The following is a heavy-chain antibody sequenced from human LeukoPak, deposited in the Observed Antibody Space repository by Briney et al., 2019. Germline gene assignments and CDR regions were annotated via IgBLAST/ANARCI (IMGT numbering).Heavy chain of an antibody. Sequence: GGSLRLSCAASGFTLSSYAMSWVRQAPGKGLEWVSAISVSGNTYHADSVKGRFTISRDSSKNTLYLQMNRLRAEDAAVYYCAKAPVTTCSGAYCYPFDYWGQGTLVTVSS. V-gene: IGHV3-23*01. CDR1: GFTLSSYA. D-gene: IGHD2-21*01. CDR3: AKAPVTTCSGAYCYPFDY. CDR2: ISVSGNT. J-gene: IGHJ4*02.